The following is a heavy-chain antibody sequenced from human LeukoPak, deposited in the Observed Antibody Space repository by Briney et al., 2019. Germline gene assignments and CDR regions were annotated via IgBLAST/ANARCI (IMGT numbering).Heavy chain of an antibody. CDR1: GFTFSNAW. V-gene: IGHV3-15*01. CDR2: IKSKTDGGTT. D-gene: IGHD3-22*01. J-gene: IGHJ4*02. CDR3: TTDASPTYYYDSSGYYHYFDY. Sequence: GGSLRLSCAASGFTFSNAWMSWVRQAPGKGLEWVGRIKSKTDGGTTDYAEPVKGRFTISRDDSKNTLYLQMNSLKTEDTAVYYCTTDASPTYYYDSSGYYHYFDYWGQGTLVTVSS.